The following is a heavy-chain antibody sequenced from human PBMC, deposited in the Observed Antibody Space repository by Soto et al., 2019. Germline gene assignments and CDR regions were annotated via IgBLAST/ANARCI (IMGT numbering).Heavy chain of an antibody. Sequence: QVQLVESGGGVVQPGGSLRLSCAASGFTFSSYAMHWVRQAPGKGLEWVAVISYDGSNKYYADSVKGRFTISRDNFKNTLYLQMNSLRPEETAVYYCARPLWRDDYNWGYFDHWGRGTLVTVSS. J-gene: IGHJ2*01. D-gene: IGHD4-4*01. CDR1: GFTFSSYA. CDR2: ISYDGSNK. CDR3: ARPLWRDDYNWGYFDH. V-gene: IGHV3-30-3*01.